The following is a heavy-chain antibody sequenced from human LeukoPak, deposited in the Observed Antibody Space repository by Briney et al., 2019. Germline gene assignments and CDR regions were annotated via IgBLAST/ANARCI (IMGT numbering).Heavy chain of an antibody. CDR2: INPNSGGT. CDR1: GYTFTGYY. V-gene: IGHV1-2*02. D-gene: IGHD3-3*01. J-gene: IGHJ3*02. Sequence: ATVKVSCKASGYTFTGYYMHWVRQAPGQGLEWMGWINPNSGGTNYAQKFQGRVTMTRDTSISTAYMELSRLRSDDTAVYYCARAERITIFGVVIIGAFDIWGQGTMVTVSS. CDR3: ARAERITIFGVVIIGAFDI.